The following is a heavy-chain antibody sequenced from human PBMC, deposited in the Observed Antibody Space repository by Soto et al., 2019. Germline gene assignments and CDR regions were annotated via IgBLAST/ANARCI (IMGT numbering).Heavy chain of an antibody. Sequence: GESLKTSCKGPVYSFTSYWISWVRQLPGKGLEWMGIIYPGDSDTSYSPSFQGQVTISAVKSTSTAYLQWSSLKASDTAMYYCARQDCSSTSCQSPHWGRGTLVTVSS. J-gene: IGHJ4*02. D-gene: IGHD2-2*01. V-gene: IGHV5-51*01. CDR3: ARQDCSSTSCQSPH. CDR1: VYSFTSYW. CDR2: IYPGDSDT.